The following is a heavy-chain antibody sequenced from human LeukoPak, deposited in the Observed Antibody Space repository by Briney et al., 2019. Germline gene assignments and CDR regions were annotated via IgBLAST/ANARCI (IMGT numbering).Heavy chain of an antibody. V-gene: IGHV3-7*01. CDR3: VREWAI. Sequence: GGFLRLSCAASGFTFSSYWMSWVRRAPGKGLEWVANIKQDGSKIHYVDSVKGRFTISRDNAKNSLYLQMNSLRAEDTAVYYCVREWAIWGQGTMVTVS. CDR1: GFTFSSYW. CDR2: IKQDGSKI. J-gene: IGHJ3*02.